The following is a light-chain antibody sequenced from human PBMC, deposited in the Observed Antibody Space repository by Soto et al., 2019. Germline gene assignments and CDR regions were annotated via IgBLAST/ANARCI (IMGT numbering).Light chain of an antibody. V-gene: IGKV3-11*01. J-gene: IGKJ4*01. CDR3: QQRSKWLT. Sequence: EIVLTQSPATLSLSPGVRATLSCRASQSVSSYLAWYQQKPGQAPRLLIYDASNRATGIPARFSGSGSGTDFTLTISSLEPEDFAVYYCQQRSKWLTFGGGTEVDIK. CDR2: DAS. CDR1: QSVSSY.